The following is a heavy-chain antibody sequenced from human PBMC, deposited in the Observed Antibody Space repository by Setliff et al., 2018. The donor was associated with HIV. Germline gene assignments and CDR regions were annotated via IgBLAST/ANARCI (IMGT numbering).Heavy chain of an antibody. Sequence: SETLSLTCTVSGDSINTHYWSWIRQPPGKGLEWIGYISYSGSTNYNPSLKSRVTILVDTSKNHFSLKLSSVTAADTAVYYCNIYYYYYMDVWGKGTTVTVSS. J-gene: IGHJ6*03. CDR2: ISYSGST. CDR1: GDSINTHY. CDR3: NIYYYYYMDV. V-gene: IGHV4-59*11.